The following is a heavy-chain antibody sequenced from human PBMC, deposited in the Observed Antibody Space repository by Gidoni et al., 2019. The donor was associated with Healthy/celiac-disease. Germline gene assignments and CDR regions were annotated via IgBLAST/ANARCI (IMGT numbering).Heavy chain of an antibody. J-gene: IGHJ5*02. CDR1: GFTFGDYA. CDR3: VRYGDPNNWFDP. D-gene: IGHD4-17*01. V-gene: IGHV3-49*03. CDR2: IRSKAYGGTT. Sequence: EVQLVESGGGLVQPGRSLRLSCTASGFTFGDYAMSWFRQAPGRGLEWVGFIRSKAYGGTTEYAASVKGRFTISRDDSKTIAYLQMNSLKTEDTAVYYCVRYGDPNNWFDPWGQGTLVTVSS.